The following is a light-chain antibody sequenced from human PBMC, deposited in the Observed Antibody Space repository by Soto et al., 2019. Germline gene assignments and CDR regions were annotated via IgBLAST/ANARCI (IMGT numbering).Light chain of an antibody. CDR2: GAS. V-gene: IGKV3-20*01. J-gene: IGKJ3*01. CDR3: QQYGSSPRFT. Sequence: EIVLTQSPGTLSLSPGDRATLSCRASQSVSSSYLAWYQQKPGQAPRLLIYGASSRATGIPDRFSGSGSGTDFTLTISRLEPEDVAVYYCQQYGSSPRFTFGPGTKVDIK. CDR1: QSVSSSY.